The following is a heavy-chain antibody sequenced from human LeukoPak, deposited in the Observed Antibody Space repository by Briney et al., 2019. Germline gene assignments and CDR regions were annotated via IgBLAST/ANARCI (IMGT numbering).Heavy chain of an antibody. CDR2: IYPGYSDT. CDR3: ARGVGRSAQFDC. CDR1: GYSCTSYG. J-gene: IGHJ4*02. V-gene: IGHV5-51*01. D-gene: IGHD1-26*01. Sequence: GEALNISCKGSGYSCTSYGIGGVRQRPGKGLDGRGIIYPGYSDTNYSPSGQSQVTISADKSIRTAYLQWSSLKASDTAMYYCARGVGRSAQFDCWGQGTMVTVSS.